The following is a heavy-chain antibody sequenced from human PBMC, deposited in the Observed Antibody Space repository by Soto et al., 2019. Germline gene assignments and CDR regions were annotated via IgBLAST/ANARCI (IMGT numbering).Heavy chain of an antibody. D-gene: IGHD5-12*01. V-gene: IGHV3-30*18. J-gene: IGHJ6*02. Sequence: QVQVVESGGGVVQPGRSLRLSCAASGFTFSSYGMHWVRQAPGKGLEWVAVVSYDGSNKYYADSVKGRFAISRDNSKNTLYLQMISLRAEDTAVYYCAKEISGDDENYYYYGMDVWGQGTTVTVSS. CDR1: GFTFSSYG. CDR2: VSYDGSNK. CDR3: AKEISGDDENYYYYGMDV.